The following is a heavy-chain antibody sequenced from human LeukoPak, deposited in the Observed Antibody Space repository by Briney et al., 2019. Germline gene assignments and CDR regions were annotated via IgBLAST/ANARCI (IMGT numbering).Heavy chain of an antibody. V-gene: IGHV3-9*01. CDR2: ISWNSGSI. Sequence: QTGGSLRLSCAGSGFIFNNYAMHWVRQPPGKGLEWVSGISWNSGSIDYADSVKGRFTISRDNAKNSLYLQMNSLRVEDTAFYYCAKDNPQQYCSGPNPDSPQWGQGALVTLSS. D-gene: IGHD2-15*01. CDR3: AKDNPQQYCSGPNPDSPQ. CDR1: GFIFNNYA. J-gene: IGHJ4*02.